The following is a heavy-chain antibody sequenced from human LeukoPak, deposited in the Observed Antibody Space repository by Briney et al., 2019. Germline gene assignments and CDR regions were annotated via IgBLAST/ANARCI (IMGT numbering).Heavy chain of an antibody. D-gene: IGHD3-16*01. J-gene: IGHJ4*02. CDR2: IYSGGST. CDR1: GFTVSSNY. CDR3: ATWGYYDYVWGSYDY. V-gene: IGHV3-66*02. Sequence: GGSLRLSCAASGFTVSSNYMSWVRQAPGKGLEWASVIYSGGSTYYADSVKGRFTISRDNSKNTLYLQMNSLRAEDTAVYYCATWGYYDYVWGSYDYWGQGTLVTVSS.